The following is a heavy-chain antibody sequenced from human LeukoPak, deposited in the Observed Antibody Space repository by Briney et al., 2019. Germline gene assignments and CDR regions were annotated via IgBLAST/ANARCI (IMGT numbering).Heavy chain of an antibody. CDR2: VTGSSHTI. J-gene: IGHJ6*02. Sequence: PGGSLRLSCAASGLPFSSYSMNWVRQGPGKGLEVVSYVTGSSHTINYEDYVKGRFTVPRDNTKNSLYLQMNSLRDEHTAVYYCARIRDTTGMDLWGQGTTVTVSS. CDR1: GLPFSSYS. CDR3: ARIRDTTGMDL. V-gene: IGHV3-48*02. D-gene: IGHD1-1*01.